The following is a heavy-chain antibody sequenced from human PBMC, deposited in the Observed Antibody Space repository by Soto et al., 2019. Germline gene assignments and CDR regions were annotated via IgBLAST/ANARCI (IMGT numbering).Heavy chain of an antibody. CDR1: GFTFSSYA. V-gene: IGHV3-23*01. Sequence: GGSLRLSCAASGFTFSSYAMSWVRQAPGKGLEWVSAISGSGGSTYYADSVKGRFTISRDNSKNTLYLQMNSLRAEDTAVYYCARVRYSSSWFDYWGQGTLVTVSS. J-gene: IGHJ4*02. CDR2: ISGSGGST. CDR3: ARVRYSSSWFDY. D-gene: IGHD6-13*01.